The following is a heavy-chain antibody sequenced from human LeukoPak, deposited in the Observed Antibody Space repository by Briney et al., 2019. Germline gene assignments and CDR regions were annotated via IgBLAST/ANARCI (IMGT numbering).Heavy chain of an antibody. V-gene: IGHV3-30*18. Sequence: PGGSLRLSCAASGFTFSAYGMHWVRQAPGKGLEWVAIISYDGSNKYYADSVKGRFTISRDNTKNTLYLQMNSLRAEDTAVYYCAKEITRQNRPVAGLNYWGQGTLVTVSS. CDR3: AKEITRQNRPVAGLNY. CDR2: ISYDGSNK. J-gene: IGHJ4*02. D-gene: IGHD6-19*01. CDR1: GFTFSAYG.